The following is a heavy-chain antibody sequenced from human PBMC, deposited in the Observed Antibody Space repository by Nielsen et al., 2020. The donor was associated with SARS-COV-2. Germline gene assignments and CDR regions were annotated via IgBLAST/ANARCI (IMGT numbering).Heavy chain of an antibody. D-gene: IGHD6-13*01. V-gene: IGHV3-30*07. CDR3: ARDKFYSSSWYGDNYYYGMDV. CDR2: ISNDGNKK. Sequence: GESLKISCAASGFTFSTYAFHWVRQAPGKGLEWVAVISNDGNKKYYADSVKGRFTISRDNSKNTLYLQMNSLRAEDTAVYYCARDKFYSSSWYGDNYYYGMDVWGQGTTATVSS. J-gene: IGHJ6*02. CDR1: GFTFSTYA.